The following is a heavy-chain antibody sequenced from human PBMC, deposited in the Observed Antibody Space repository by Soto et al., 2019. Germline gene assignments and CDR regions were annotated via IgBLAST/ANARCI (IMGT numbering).Heavy chain of an antibody. CDR1: GGTFSNSA. D-gene: IGHD1-7*01. J-gene: IGHJ5*02. CDR3: AVGNSTTYTCFDP. V-gene: IGHV1-69*13. Sequence: ASVKVSCKASGGTFSNSAIYWVRQAPGQGLVWMGGFNPIFGAPYYAQTFQGRVTITADESTGTVYMDLSSLRSEDTAVYYCAVGNSTTYTCFDPWGQGTLVTVSS. CDR2: FNPIFGAP.